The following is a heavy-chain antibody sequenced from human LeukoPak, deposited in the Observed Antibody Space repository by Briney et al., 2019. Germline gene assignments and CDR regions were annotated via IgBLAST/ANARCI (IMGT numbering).Heavy chain of an antibody. CDR3: ATRAWGGYSS. Sequence: SSETLSLTCTVSGGSISSYYWSWIRQPPGKGLEWIGYIYCSGSTNYNPSLKSRVTISVDTSKNQFSLKLSSVTAADTAVYYCATRAWGGYSSWGQGTLVTVSS. CDR2: IYCSGST. V-gene: IGHV4-59*08. J-gene: IGHJ5*02. CDR1: GGSISSYY. D-gene: IGHD5-18*01.